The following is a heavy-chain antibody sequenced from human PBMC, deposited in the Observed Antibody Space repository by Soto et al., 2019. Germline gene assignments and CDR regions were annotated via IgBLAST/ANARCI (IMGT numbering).Heavy chain of an antibody. J-gene: IGHJ4*02. V-gene: IGHV4-59*01. CDR3: ARVARNYADPDY. Sequence: QVQLQESSPGLVKPSETLSLTCTVSGGSISSYYWSWIRQPPGTGLEWIGYIYYSGSTNYNPSLKSRVTISVDTSKTPYSLKLSSVTAADTAVDYCARVARNYADPDYWGQGTLVTVSS. D-gene: IGHD3-16*01. CDR2: IYYSGST. CDR1: GGSISSYY.